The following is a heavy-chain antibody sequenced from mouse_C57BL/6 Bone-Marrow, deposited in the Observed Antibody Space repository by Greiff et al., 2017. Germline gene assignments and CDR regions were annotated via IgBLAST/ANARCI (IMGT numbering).Heavy chain of an antibody. Sequence: EVQLQQSGAELVRPGASVKLSCTASGFNIKDDYMHWVKQRPEQGLEWIGWIDPENGDTEYASKFQGKATITADTSSNTAYLQLSSLTSEGTAVYYGTSVYYYGSSPYYFDYWGQGTTLTVSS. D-gene: IGHD1-1*01. V-gene: IGHV14-4*01. J-gene: IGHJ2*01. CDR1: GFNIKDDY. CDR3: TSVYYYGSSPYYFDY. CDR2: IDPENGDT.